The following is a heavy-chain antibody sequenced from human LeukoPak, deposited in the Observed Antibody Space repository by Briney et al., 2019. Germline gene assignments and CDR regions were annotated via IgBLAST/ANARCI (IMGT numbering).Heavy chain of an antibody. V-gene: IGHV4-59*12. D-gene: IGHD1-26*01. CDR1: GGSISSYY. Sequence: PSETLSPTCTVSGGSISSYYWSWIRQPPGKGLEWIGYIYYSGSTNYNPSLKSRVTISVDTSKNQFSLKLSSVTAADTAVYYCAREIAGASDWGQGTLVTVSS. CDR3: AREIAGASD. CDR2: IYYSGST. J-gene: IGHJ4*02.